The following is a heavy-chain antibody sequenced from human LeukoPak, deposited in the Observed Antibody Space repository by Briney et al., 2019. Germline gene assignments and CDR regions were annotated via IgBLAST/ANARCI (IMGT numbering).Heavy chain of an antibody. CDR2: IYTSGST. J-gene: IGHJ6*02. CDR3: ARVVSDDFWSGYPPGGMDV. Sequence: SETLSLTCTVSGGSISSDYWSCIRHPAGKGLEWIRRIYTSGSTNYNPSLKSRVTMSVDTSKNQFSLKLSSVTAADTAVYYCARVVSDDFWSGYPPGGMDVWGQGTTVTVSS. D-gene: IGHD3-3*01. V-gene: IGHV4-4*07. CDR1: GGSISSDY.